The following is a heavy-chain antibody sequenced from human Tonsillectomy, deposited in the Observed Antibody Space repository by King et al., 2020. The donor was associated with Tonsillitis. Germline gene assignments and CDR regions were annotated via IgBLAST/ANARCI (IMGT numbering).Heavy chain of an antibody. CDR1: GFTFGDYA. V-gene: IGHV3-49*03. CDR3: TRVRRQLRYFDL. Sequence: VQLVESGGGLVQPGRSLRLACTASGFTFGDYAMSWFRQAPGKGLEWVGFIRSRVYGGTTECAASVKGRFTISRDDSKSIAYLQMNSLKTEDTAVYYCTRVRRQLRYFDLWGRGTLVTVSS. D-gene: IGHD5-18*01. CDR2: IRSRVYGGTT. J-gene: IGHJ2*01.